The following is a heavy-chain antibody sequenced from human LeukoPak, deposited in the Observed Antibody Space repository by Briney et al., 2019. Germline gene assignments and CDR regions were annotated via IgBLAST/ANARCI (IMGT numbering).Heavy chain of an antibody. CDR1: GGSISSYY. CDR3: ARDGAAAVPYNWFDP. D-gene: IGHD6-13*01. Sequence: SETLSLTRTVSGGSISSYYWSWTRQPAGKGLEWIGRIYTSGSTNYNPSLKSRVTMSVDTSKNQFSLKLSSVTAADTAVYYCARDGAAAVPYNWFDPWGQGTLVTVSS. V-gene: IGHV4-4*07. CDR2: IYTSGST. J-gene: IGHJ5*02.